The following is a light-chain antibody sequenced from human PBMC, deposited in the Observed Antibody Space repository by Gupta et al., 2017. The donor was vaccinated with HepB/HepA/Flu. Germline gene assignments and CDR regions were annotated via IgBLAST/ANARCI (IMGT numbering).Light chain of an antibody. CDR1: SAYRSYI. CDR3: ETWDISTQV. J-gene: IGLJ3*02. CDR2: LESSGNY. V-gene: IGLV4-60*03. Sequence: QPVVTQTSYASASLGSSVKLTCTLSSAYRSYIIAWHQLQPGKAPRYLMKLESSGNYNKGSAVPDRFSGYSSGADRYLTISNLQAEDEADYYCETWDISTQVFGGGTKLTVL.